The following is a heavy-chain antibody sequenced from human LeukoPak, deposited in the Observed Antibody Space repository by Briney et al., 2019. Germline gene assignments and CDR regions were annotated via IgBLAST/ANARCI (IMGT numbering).Heavy chain of an antibody. J-gene: IGHJ4*02. Sequence: ASAKVSCKASGYTFTGYYMHWVRQAPGQGLEWMGWINPNSGGTNYAQKFQGRVTMTRDTSISTAYMELSRLRSDDTAVYYCARLIDTAMATVDYWGQGTLVTVSS. V-gene: IGHV1-2*02. CDR1: GYTFTGYY. CDR2: INPNSGGT. CDR3: ARLIDTAMATVDY. D-gene: IGHD5-18*01.